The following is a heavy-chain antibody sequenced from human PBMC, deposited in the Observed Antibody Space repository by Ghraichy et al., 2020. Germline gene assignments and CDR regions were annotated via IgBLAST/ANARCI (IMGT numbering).Heavy chain of an antibody. J-gene: IGHJ4*02. D-gene: IGHD3-16*01. Sequence: GGSLRLSCAASGFTFSTYGMHWVRQAPGKGLEWVAFIWYDGSNKYYADSVKGRFTISRDNSKNTLYLQMDSLRAEDTAVYFCARVKEGVFDYWGQGTLVTVSS. CDR3: ARVKEGVFDY. CDR2: IWYDGSNK. V-gene: IGHV3-33*01. CDR1: GFTFSTYG.